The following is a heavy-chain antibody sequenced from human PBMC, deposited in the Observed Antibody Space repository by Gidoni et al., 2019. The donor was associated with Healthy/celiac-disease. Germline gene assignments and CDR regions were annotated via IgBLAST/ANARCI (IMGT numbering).Heavy chain of an antibody. J-gene: IGHJ4*02. CDR2: IYYSGST. D-gene: IGHD1-26*01. V-gene: IGHV4-59*08. CDR3: ARLNSGEWELLPLFDY. Sequence: QVQLQESGPGLVKPSETLSLTCTASGGSISSYYWSWIRQPPGKGLEWIGYIYYSGSTNYNPSLKSRVTISVDTSKNQFSLKLSSVTAADTAVYYCARLNSGEWELLPLFDYWGQGTLVTVSS. CDR1: GGSISSYY.